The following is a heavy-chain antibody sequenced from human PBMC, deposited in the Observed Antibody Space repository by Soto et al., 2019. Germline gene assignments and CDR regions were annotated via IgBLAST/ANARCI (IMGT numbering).Heavy chain of an antibody. V-gene: IGHV3-11*01. CDR2: ISSSGSTI. J-gene: IGHJ4*02. CDR1: GFTFSNCY. Sequence: QVQLVESGGGLVKPGGSLRLSCAASGFTFSNCYMNWIRQAPGKGLEWVSYISSSGSTIYYADSVKGRFTISRDNAKNSLYLQMNSLRAEDTAVYYCAGSTVYRSSWYYWGQGTLVTVSS. D-gene: IGHD6-13*01. CDR3: AGSTVYRSSWYY.